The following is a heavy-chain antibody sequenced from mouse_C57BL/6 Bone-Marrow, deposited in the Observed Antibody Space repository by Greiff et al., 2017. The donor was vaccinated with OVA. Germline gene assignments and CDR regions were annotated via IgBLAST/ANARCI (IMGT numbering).Heavy chain of an antibody. D-gene: IGHD1-1*01. J-gene: IGHJ1*03. CDR2: IDPENGDT. V-gene: IGHV14-4*01. CDR1: GFNIKDDY. CDR3: TTSGSSAHWYFDV. Sequence: EVQLQQSGAELVRPGASVKLSCTASGFNIKDDYMHWVKQRPEQGLEWIGWIDPENGDTEYASKFQGKATITADTSSNTAYLQLSSLTSEDTAVYDCTTSGSSAHWYFDVWGTGTTVTVSS.